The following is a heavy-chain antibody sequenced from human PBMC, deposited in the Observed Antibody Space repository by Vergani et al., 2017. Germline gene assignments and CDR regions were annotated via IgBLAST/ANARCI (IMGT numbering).Heavy chain of an antibody. CDR2: INPSGGHT. Sequence: QVQVVQSGAAVKKSGASVKVSCKTSGYTFSNYYMHWVRQAHGQGLEWMGIINPSGGHTNYAQKFQGRVTMTRDTSTSTVYMELSSLRSEDTAIYYCARGDYGSLTGYRYWGQGTLVTVSA. J-gene: IGHJ4*02. CDR1: GYTFSNYY. CDR3: ARGDYGSLTGYRY. V-gene: IGHV1-46*03. D-gene: IGHD3-9*01.